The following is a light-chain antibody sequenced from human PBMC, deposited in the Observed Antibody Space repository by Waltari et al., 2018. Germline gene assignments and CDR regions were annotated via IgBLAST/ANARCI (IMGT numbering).Light chain of an antibody. Sequence: QSALTQPASVSGSPGQSITISCPGTRTDVGRYNLVSWYQQHPGKAPKLMIYEGSKRPSGVSNRFSGSKSGNTASLTISGLQAEDEADYYCCSYAGSSTLFGGGTKLTVL. CDR1: RTDVGRYNL. CDR3: CSYAGSSTL. CDR2: EGS. J-gene: IGLJ2*01. V-gene: IGLV2-23*01.